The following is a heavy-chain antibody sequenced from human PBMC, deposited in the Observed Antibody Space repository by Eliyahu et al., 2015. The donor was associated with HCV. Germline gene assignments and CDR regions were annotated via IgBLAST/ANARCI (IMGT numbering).Heavy chain of an antibody. V-gene: IGHV3-23*01. CDR3: VKDRAYDLYLGPNYMDV. Sequence: EVQLLESGGGLVQPGGSLRLSCAASGFXFXSHAMGWVRQAPGKGLGWVSAVSGSANSVYYADSVKGRFTVSRDNLKTTVYLQMNSLRAEDTAEYYCVKDRAYDLYLGPNYMDVWGRGTTVTVSS. J-gene: IGHJ6*03. CDR2: VSGSANSV. CDR1: GFXFXSHA. D-gene: IGHD3-22*01.